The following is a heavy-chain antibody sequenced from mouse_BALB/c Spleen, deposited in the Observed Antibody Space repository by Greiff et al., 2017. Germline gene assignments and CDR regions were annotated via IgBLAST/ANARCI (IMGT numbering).Heavy chain of an antibody. CDR2: IWTGGGT. D-gene: IGHD1-1*01. CDR3: VRDGGLLPFAY. J-gene: IGHJ3*01. Sequence: VKLVESGPGLVAPSQSLSITCTVSGFSLTSYDISWIRQPPGKGLEWLGVIWTGGGTNYNSAFMSRLSISKDNSKSQVFLKMNSLQTDDTAIYYCVRDGGLLPFAYWGQGTLVTVSA. CDR1: GFSLTSYD. V-gene: IGHV2-9-2*01.